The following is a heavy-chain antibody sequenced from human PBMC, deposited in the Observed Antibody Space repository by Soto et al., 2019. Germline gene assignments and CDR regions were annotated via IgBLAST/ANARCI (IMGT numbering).Heavy chain of an antibody. J-gene: IGHJ3*02. Sequence: SETLSLTCTVSGGSISSYYWSWIRQPPGKGLEWIGYIYYSGSTNYNPSLKSRVTISVDTSKNQFSLKLSSVTAADTAVYYCGRVLSYRGYCSGGSCENAFDIWGQGTMVTVSS. CDR3: GRVLSYRGYCSGGSCENAFDI. CDR1: GGSISSYY. D-gene: IGHD2-15*01. V-gene: IGHV4-59*01. CDR2: IYYSGST.